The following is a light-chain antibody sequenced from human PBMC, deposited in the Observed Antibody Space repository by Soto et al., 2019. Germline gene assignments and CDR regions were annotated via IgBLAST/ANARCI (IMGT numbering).Light chain of an antibody. CDR2: DAS. J-gene: IGKJ1*01. CDR3: QQPSNWTVA. V-gene: IGKV3-11*01. Sequence: EIVLTQSPATLSLSPGERATLSCRASQSVSSYFAWYQQKPGQAPRLLIYDASNRATGIPARFSGGGSGPDFTLHIRRLEPEDFPGYYWQQPSNWTVAFCQGIRVEIK. CDR1: QSVSSY.